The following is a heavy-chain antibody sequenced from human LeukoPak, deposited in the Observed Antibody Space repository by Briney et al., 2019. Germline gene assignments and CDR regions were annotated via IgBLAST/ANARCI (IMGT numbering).Heavy chain of an antibody. Sequence: SDTLSLTCTVAGRSISSFCWSWVRQPPGKGLECLGYISYRGTTSYNTSLKSRVNISVDTSKNQFSLKLTSVTAADTAVYYCARDKGLPQAFDLWGQGTMVTVSS. J-gene: IGHJ3*01. CDR3: ARDKGLPQAFDL. V-gene: IGHV4-59*01. CDR1: GRSISSFC. CDR2: ISYRGTT. D-gene: IGHD5/OR15-5a*01.